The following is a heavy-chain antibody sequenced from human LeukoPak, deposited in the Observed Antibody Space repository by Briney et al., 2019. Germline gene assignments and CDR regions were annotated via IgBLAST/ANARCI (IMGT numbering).Heavy chain of an antibody. CDR2: ISYDGSNK. CDR1: GFTFSSYG. Sequence: GGSLRLSCAASGFTFSSYGMHWVRQAPGKGLEWVAVISYDGSNKYYADSVKGRFTTSRDNSKNTLYLQMNSLRAEDTAVYYCAKGVHYYDILTGYSRPYFDYWGQGTLVTVSS. D-gene: IGHD3-9*01. CDR3: AKGVHYYDILTGYSRPYFDY. V-gene: IGHV3-30*18. J-gene: IGHJ4*02.